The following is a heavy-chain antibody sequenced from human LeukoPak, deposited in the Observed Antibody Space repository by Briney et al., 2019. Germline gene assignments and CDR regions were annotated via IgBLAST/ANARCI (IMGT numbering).Heavy chain of an antibody. Sequence: KPGGSLRLSCAASGFTFSNAWMSWVRQVTGRGLEWVGRIKSRTDGGTTDFAAPVKGRFTISRDDSKNTLYLQMNSLKTEDTAVYYCAKDRVPAAKSYYYYYDMDVWGQGTTVTVSS. CDR2: IKSRTDGGTT. V-gene: IGHV3-15*01. D-gene: IGHD2-2*01. J-gene: IGHJ6*02. CDR1: GFTFSNAW. CDR3: AKDRVPAAKSYYYYYDMDV.